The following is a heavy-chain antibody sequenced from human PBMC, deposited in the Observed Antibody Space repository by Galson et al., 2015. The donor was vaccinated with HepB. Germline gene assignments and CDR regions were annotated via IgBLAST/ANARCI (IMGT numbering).Heavy chain of an antibody. CDR2: IYSGGST. Sequence: SLRLSCAASGFTVSSNYMSWVRQAPGKGLEWVSVIYSGGSTYYADSVKGRFTISRDNSKNTLYLQTNSLRAEDTAVYYCARVAFSSWYRYFDYWGRGTLVTVSS. V-gene: IGHV3-66*02. CDR1: GFTVSSNY. D-gene: IGHD6-13*01. CDR3: ARVAFSSWYRYFDY. J-gene: IGHJ4*02.